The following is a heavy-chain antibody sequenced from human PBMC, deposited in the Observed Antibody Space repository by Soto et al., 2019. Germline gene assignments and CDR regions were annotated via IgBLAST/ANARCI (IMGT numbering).Heavy chain of an antibody. Sequence: QVQLVQSGAEVKKPGASVRISCRTSGYTFTSYAITWLRHAPGQRLEWMGWINGGNGDTKYSQKFQDRLSITRDTSATTVSLGLSSLTSEDTAIYYCARDFDYFDSWGQGTLVTVS. J-gene: IGHJ4*02. D-gene: IGHD3-3*01. CDR2: INGGNGDT. CDR1: GYTFTSYA. CDR3: ARDFDYFDS. V-gene: IGHV1-3*01.